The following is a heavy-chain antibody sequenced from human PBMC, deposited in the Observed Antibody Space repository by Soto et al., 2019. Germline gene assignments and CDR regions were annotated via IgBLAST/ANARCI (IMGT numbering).Heavy chain of an antibody. CDR2: ISSNGGST. J-gene: IGHJ4*02. V-gene: IGHV3-64D*06. CDR3: VKGDYAWTQVPFDY. D-gene: IGHD5-18*01. CDR1: GFTFSSYA. Sequence: GGSLRLSCSASGFTFSSYAMHWVRQAPGKGLEYVSAISSNGGSTYYADSVKGRFTISRDNSKNTLYLQMSSLRAEDTAVYYCVKGDYAWTQVPFDYWGQGTLVTVSS.